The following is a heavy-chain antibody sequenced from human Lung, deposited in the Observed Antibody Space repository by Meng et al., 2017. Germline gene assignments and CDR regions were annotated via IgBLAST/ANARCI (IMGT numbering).Heavy chain of an antibody. CDR2: IYYSGST. CDR1: GGSIISSSYY. V-gene: IGHV4-39*07. Sequence: LQLQEAGPGLVKPSETLSLTFTVSGGSIISSSYYWGWIRQPPGKGLEWIGSIYYSGSTYYNPSLKSRVSISVDTSKSQFSLRLSSVTAADTAVYYCARGEYDSSGYYLEYFQLWGQGTLVTVSS. J-gene: IGHJ1*01. CDR3: ARGEYDSSGYYLEYFQL. D-gene: IGHD3-22*01.